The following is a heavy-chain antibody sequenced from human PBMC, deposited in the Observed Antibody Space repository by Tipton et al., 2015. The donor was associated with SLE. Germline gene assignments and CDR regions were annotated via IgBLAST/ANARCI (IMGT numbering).Heavy chain of an antibody. Sequence: SLRLSCVASGFDFNTHSMNWVRQGPGKGLVWVSRINSDGGSTSYADSVKDRFTISRDNAKNTLYLQMNSLRAEDTAVYYCARDWGYSSSSPLDYWGQGTLVTVSS. CDR2: INSDGGST. CDR1: GFDFNTHS. CDR3: ARDWGYSSSSPLDY. V-gene: IGHV3-74*01. D-gene: IGHD6-6*01. J-gene: IGHJ4*02.